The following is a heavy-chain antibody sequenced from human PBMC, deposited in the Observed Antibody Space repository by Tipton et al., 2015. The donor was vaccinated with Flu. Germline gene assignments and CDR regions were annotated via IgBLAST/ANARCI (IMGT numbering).Heavy chain of an antibody. CDR2: VYTNGST. J-gene: IGHJ6*02. Sequence: LRLSCTVSGGSISRGSYYWSWIRQPAGKGLEWIGRVYTNGSTNYNPSLKSRVTISVETSKNQFSLKLRSVTAADTAVYYCARDEVTIFGAYGMDVWGQGTTVTVSS. V-gene: IGHV4-61*02. CDR1: GGSISRGSYY. CDR3: ARDEVTIFGAYGMDV. D-gene: IGHD3-3*01.